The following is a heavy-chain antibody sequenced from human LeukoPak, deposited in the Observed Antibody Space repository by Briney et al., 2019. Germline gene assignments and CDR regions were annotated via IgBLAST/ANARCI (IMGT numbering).Heavy chain of an antibody. J-gene: IGHJ4*02. CDR3: AKNYDFLTGYAN. Sequence: ASVKVSCKASGGTFSSYAISWVRQAPGQGLEWMGWVNPNSGNTCYAQKFQGRLTMTRNTSISTAYMELSSLRSEDTAVYYCAKNYDFLTGYANWGQGTLVTVSS. CDR1: GGTFSSYA. CDR2: VNPNSGNT. D-gene: IGHD3-9*01. V-gene: IGHV1-8*02.